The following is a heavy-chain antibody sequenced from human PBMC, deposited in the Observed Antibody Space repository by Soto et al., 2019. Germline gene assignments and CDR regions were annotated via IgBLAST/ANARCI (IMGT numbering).Heavy chain of an antibody. CDR3: ARSYVSGYYDSSGYRGTYYYYGMDV. V-gene: IGHV5-51*01. J-gene: IGHJ6*02. CDR1: GYSFTSYW. D-gene: IGHD3-22*01. Sequence: PGESLKISCKGSGYSFTSYWIGWVRQMPGKGPEWMGIIYPGDSDTRYSPSFQGQVTISADKSISTAYLQWSSLKASDTAMYYCARSYVSGYYDSSGYRGTYYYYGMDVWGQGTTVTVSS. CDR2: IYPGDSDT.